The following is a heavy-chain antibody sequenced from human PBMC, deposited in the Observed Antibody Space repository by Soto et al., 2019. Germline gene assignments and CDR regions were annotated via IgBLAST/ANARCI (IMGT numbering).Heavy chain of an antibody. J-gene: IGHJ6*02. V-gene: IGHV4-31*03. Sequence: QVQLQESGPGLVKPSQTLSLTCTVPGGSISSGDYYWSWIRQHPGKGLEWIGHIYNSGSTYYNPSLKRRVTISLDTSKNQFALKLNSVTAADTAVDYCAPFSSSSSPRYYYYGMDVWGQGTTVTVSS. CDR1: GGSISSGDYY. CDR2: IYNSGST. D-gene: IGHD6-6*01. CDR3: APFSSSSSPRYYYYGMDV.